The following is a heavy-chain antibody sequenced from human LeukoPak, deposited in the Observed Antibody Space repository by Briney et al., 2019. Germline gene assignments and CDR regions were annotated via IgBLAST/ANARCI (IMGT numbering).Heavy chain of an antibody. J-gene: IGHJ4*02. Sequence: PSQTLSLTCAVSGGSISSGGYSWSWIRQPPGKGLEWIGYIYHSGSTYYNPSLKSRVTISVDRSKNQFSLKLSSVTAAETAVYYCARALRGIFDYWGQGTLVTVSS. V-gene: IGHV4-30-2*01. CDR1: GGSISSGGYS. D-gene: IGHD3-16*01. CDR2: IYHSGST. CDR3: ARALRGIFDY.